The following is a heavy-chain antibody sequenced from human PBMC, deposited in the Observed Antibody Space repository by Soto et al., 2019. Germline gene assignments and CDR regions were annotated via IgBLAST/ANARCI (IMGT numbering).Heavy chain of an antibody. CDR1: GGTFSSYA. V-gene: IGHV1-69*19. CDR2: IIPIFGTA. Sequence: QVQLVQSGAEVKKPGSSVKVSCKASGGTFSSYAISWVRQAPGQGLEWMGRIIPIFGTASYAQTFPGRVTIAAVASTSTASMEVSSLKSEDTAVYYCAREEERGYSGYVLDYWCQGTLVTVCS. J-gene: IGHJ4*02. D-gene: IGHD5-12*01. CDR3: AREEERGYSGYVLDY.